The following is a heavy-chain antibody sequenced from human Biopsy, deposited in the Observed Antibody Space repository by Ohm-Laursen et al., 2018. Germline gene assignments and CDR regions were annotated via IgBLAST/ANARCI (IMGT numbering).Heavy chain of an antibody. Sequence: SVKVSCKPSGYSFTSYYMHWVRQAPGQGLEWMGMINPSGSTTSYPQIFQGRVTTTRDTSKSTVYMELSSLRSADTAVYFCARNTGWYGDLYYFDYWGQGTLVTVSS. V-gene: IGHV1-46*01. CDR3: ARNTGWYGDLYYFDY. D-gene: IGHD6-19*01. CDR2: INPSGSTT. J-gene: IGHJ4*02. CDR1: GYSFTSYY.